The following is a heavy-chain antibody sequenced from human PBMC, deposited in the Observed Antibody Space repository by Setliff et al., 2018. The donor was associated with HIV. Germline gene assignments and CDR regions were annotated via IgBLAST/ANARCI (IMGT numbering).Heavy chain of an antibody. J-gene: IGHJ4*02. V-gene: IGHV3-33*01. D-gene: IGHD3-3*01. CDR1: GFTFSSYG. Sequence: LRLSCAASGFTFSSYGMHWVRQAPGKGLEWVAVIWSDGSNKYYADSVKGRLTISRDNSKNTLYLQMNSLRAEDTAVYYCARDLINDYNFWSGSTYYFDYWGQGTLVTVSS. CDR2: IWSDGSNK. CDR3: ARDLINDYNFWSGSTYYFDY.